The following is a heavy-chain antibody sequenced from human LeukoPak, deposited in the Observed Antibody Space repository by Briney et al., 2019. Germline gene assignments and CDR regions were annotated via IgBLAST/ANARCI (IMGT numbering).Heavy chain of an antibody. D-gene: IGHD2-21*02. CDR1: GFAFGGYV. J-gene: IGHJ4*02. CDR2: ISYDGSNK. Sequence: GGSLRLSCAASGFAFGGYVMHWVRQAPGKGLEWVAVISYDGSNKYYADSVKGRFTISRDNSKNTLYLQMSSLRAEDTAMYYCAKVSLVYCGGDCFSGLDYWGQGTLVTVSP. CDR3: AKVSLVYCGGDCFSGLDY. V-gene: IGHV3-30*18.